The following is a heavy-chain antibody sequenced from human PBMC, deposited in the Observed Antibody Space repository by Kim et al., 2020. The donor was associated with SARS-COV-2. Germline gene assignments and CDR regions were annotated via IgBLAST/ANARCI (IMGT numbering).Heavy chain of an antibody. CDR3: ARGDYYDSSGYPLNV. CDR2: IYYSGST. D-gene: IGHD3-22*01. V-gene: IGHV4-31*03. CDR1: GGSISSGGYY. Sequence: SETLSLTCTVSGGSISSGGYYWSWIRQHPGKGLEWIGYIYYSGSTYYNPSLKSRVTISVDTSKHQFSLKLSSVTAADTVVYYGARGDYYDSSGYPLNVWGQGTTVTVSS. J-gene: IGHJ6*02.